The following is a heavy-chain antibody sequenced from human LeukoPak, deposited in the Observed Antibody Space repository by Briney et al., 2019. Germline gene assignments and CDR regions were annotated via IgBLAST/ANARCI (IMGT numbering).Heavy chain of an antibody. CDR3: ARDLSNYDYVWGSYRSAFDI. D-gene: IGHD3-16*02. Sequence: ASVKVSCKASGYTFTGYYMHWVRQAPGQGLEWMGWINPNSGGTNYAQKFQGRVTMTRDTSISTAYMELSRLRSDDTAVYYCARDLSNYDYVWGSYRSAFDIWGQGTMVTVSS. CDR2: INPNSGGT. CDR1: GYTFTGYY. J-gene: IGHJ3*02. V-gene: IGHV1-2*02.